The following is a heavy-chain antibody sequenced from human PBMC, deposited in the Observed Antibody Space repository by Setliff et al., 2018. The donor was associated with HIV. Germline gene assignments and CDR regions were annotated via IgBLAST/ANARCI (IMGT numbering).Heavy chain of an antibody. D-gene: IGHD3-9*01. Sequence: GSLRLSCVVSGFTFSSHEMNWVRQAPGKGLEWVATILSYRGSTYYNLSLKSRATISVDTSKNQFSLKLSSVTAADTAVYYCARQEYFYYYMDFWGRGTPVTVS. J-gene: IGHJ6*03. CDR1: GFTFSSHE. CDR2: ILSYRGST. V-gene: IGHV4-39*01. CDR3: ARQEYFYYYMDF.